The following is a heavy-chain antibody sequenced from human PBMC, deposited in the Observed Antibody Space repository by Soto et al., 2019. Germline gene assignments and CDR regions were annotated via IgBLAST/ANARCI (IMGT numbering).Heavy chain of an antibody. Sequence: QVQLLQSGAEVKKPGSSVKVSCKTSGGTLSSYAVSWVRQAPGQGLEWMGVIILVLDSTNYAQNFPGRVTITADESATTVYMELSRLRSDDTAVYYCAREGPAGGIDVWGQGTTVTVSS. V-gene: IGHV1-69*01. CDR1: GGTLSSYA. CDR3: AREGPAGGIDV. J-gene: IGHJ6*02. CDR2: IILVLDST. D-gene: IGHD3-10*01.